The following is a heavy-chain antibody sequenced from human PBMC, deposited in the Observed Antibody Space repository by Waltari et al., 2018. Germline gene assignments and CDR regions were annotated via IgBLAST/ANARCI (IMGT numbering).Heavy chain of an antibody. CDR2: ISSSSSYI. Sequence: EVQLVESGGGLVKPGGSLRLSCAASGFTFSSYSMNWVRQAPGKGLEWVSSISSSSSYIYYADSVKGRFTISRDNAKNSLYLQMNSLRAEDTAVYYCARYGGYGESYYYYYMDVWGKGTTVTVSS. D-gene: IGHD5-12*01. CDR1: GFTFSSYS. V-gene: IGHV3-21*01. CDR3: ARYGGYGESYYYYYMDV. J-gene: IGHJ6*03.